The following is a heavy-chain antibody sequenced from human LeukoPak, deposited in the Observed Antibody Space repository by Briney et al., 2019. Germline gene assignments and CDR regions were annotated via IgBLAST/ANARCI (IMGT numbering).Heavy chain of an antibody. CDR2: INEHGTT. CDR3: GRVRGGN. Sequence: PGGSLRLSCAASGFTFSDFWMSWVRQAPGKGLVWISNINEHGTTAYADSVKGRFTISRDNAKNILYLQMNSLRAEDTAVYYCGRVRGGNWGQGTLVTVSS. V-gene: IGHV3-74*01. J-gene: IGHJ4*02. D-gene: IGHD3-16*01. CDR1: GFTFSDFW.